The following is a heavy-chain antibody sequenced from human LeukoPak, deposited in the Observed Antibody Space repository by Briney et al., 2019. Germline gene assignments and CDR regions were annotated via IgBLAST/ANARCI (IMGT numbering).Heavy chain of an antibody. J-gene: IGHJ3*02. V-gene: IGHV3-7*01. CDR3: ATLHVDYYGSGSYDDAFDI. CDR2: IKQDGSEK. CDR1: GFTFSSYW. Sequence: SGGSLRLSCAAPGFTFSSYWMSWVRQAPGKGLEWVANIKQDGSEKYYVDSVKGRFTISRDNAKNSLYLQMNSLRAEDMAVYYCATLHVDYYGSGSYDDAFDIWGQGTMVTVSS. D-gene: IGHD3-10*01.